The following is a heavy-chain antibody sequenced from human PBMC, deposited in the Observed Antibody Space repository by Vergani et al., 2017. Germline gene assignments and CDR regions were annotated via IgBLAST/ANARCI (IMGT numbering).Heavy chain of an antibody. CDR2: IHPADSDT. CDR3: ARLYGRDSSGSKCFDY. CDR1: GYSFTNYW. V-gene: IGHV5-51*01. D-gene: IGHD3-22*01. J-gene: IGHJ4*02. Sequence: EVQLVQSGAEVKKPGESLKIPCQISGYSFTNYWIGWVRQMPGKGLEWMGIIHPADSDTRYSPSFQGQVTISVDKSISTAYLQRSSLRASDSAMYYCARLYGRDSSGSKCFDYWGQGTLVTVSS.